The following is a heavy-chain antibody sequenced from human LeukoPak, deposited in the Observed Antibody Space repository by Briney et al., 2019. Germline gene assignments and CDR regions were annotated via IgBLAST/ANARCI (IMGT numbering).Heavy chain of an antibody. J-gene: IGHJ4*02. D-gene: IGHD3-10*01. Sequence: SETLSLTCPVYGGSFSGYYWSWIRQPPGKGLEWIGYIYTSGSTNYNPSLKSRVTMSIDTSKNQFSLKLSSVTAADTAFYYCARRGGRFDSWGQGTLVTVSS. CDR1: GGSFSGYY. V-gene: IGHV4-4*09. CDR2: IYTSGST. CDR3: ARRGGRFDS.